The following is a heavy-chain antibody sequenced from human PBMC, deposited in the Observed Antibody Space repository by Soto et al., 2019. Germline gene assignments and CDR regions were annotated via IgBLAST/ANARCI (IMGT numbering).Heavy chain of an antibody. CDR1: GFTFSSYG. CDR3: ARDRGWGSSSVSY. D-gene: IGHD6-6*01. CDR2: IWYDGSNK. J-gene: IGHJ4*02. Sequence: GGSLRLSCAASGFTFSSYGMHWVRQAPGKGLEWVAVIWYDGSNKYYADSVKGRFTISRDNSKNTLYLQMNSLRAEDTAVYYCARDRGWGSSSVSYWGQGTLVTVSS. V-gene: IGHV3-33*01.